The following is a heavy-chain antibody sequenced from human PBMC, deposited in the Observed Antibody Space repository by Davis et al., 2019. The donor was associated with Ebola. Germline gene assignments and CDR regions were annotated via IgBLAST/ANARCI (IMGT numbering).Heavy chain of an antibody. CDR2: INWNGGST. Sequence: GESLKISCAASGFTFDDYGMSWVRQAPGKGLEWVSGINWNGGSTGYADSVKGRFTISRDNAKNSLYLQMNSLRAEDTALYYCARVRGYYYGSGSYYNYGMDVWGQGTTVTVSS. CDR1: GFTFDDYG. CDR3: ARVRGYYYGSGSYYNYGMDV. V-gene: IGHV3-20*04. D-gene: IGHD3-10*01. J-gene: IGHJ6*02.